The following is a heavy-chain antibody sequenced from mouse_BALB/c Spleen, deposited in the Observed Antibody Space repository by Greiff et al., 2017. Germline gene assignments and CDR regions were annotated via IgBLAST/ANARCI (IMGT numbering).Heavy chain of an antibody. CDR2: IWWNDDK. V-gene: IGHV8-8*01. D-gene: IGHD3-3*01. CDR1: GFSLSTSGMS. Sequence: QVQLKQSGPGILQPSQTLSLTCSFSGFSLSTSGMSVGWIRQPSGKGLVWLAHIWWNDDKYYNQALRSRLTISKDTSNNQVFLQIASVVTADTATYYCARIAQTRAWFAYWGQGTLVTVSA. CDR3: ARIAQTRAWFAY. J-gene: IGHJ3*01.